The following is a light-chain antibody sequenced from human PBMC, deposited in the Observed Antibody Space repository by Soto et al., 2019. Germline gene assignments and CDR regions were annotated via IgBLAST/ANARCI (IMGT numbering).Light chain of an antibody. J-gene: IGKJ1*01. Sequence: TQSPGTLSLSPGERATLFCRASQSLSASYLAWYQQKPGQAPRLLVYGASSRATGIPDRFSGSGSGTDFTLIISRLEPEDFAVYYCQQYGGSSWTFGQGTKVDIK. CDR3: QQYGGSSWT. CDR2: GAS. V-gene: IGKV3-20*01. CDR1: QSLSASY.